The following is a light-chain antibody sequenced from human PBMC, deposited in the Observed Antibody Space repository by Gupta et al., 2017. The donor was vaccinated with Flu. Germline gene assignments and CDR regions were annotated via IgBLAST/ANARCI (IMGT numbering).Light chain of an antibody. CDR3: QQRSNWPPIT. CDR2: DAS. CDR1: QSVSSY. J-gene: IGKJ4*01. Sequence: EIVLTQSPATLSLSPGERATLSCRASQSVSSYLAWYKQKPGQAPRLLIYDASNRATGIPARFSGSGSGTDFTLTISSREPEDFAVYYCQQRSNWPPITFGGGTKVEIK. V-gene: IGKV3-11*01.